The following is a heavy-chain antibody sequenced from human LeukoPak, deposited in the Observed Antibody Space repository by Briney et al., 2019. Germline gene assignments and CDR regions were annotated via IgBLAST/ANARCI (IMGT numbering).Heavy chain of an antibody. CDR1: GFRFRDDW. D-gene: IGHD3-10*01. CDR3: ARDGGGPLD. V-gene: IGHV3-7*01. J-gene: IGHJ4*02. CDR2: IKQEGNEK. Sequence: GGSLTLSCAGSGFRFRDDWMSWVRQAPAKGLEWVANIKQEGNEKNYLDSVKGRFTISRDNARNSLYLQMNRLRADDTAVYYCARDGGGPLDWGQGTLVTVSS.